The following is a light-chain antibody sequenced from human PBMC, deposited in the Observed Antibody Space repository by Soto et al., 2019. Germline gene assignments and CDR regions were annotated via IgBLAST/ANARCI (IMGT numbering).Light chain of an antibody. J-gene: IGLJ1*01. CDR3: QVWADNTDNPV. CDR2: DDS. V-gene: IGLV3-21*02. CDR1: NIGGKS. Sequence: SYELTQTSSVSVAPGETARISCGGNNIGGKSVHWYQQKPGQAPVVVVYDDSDRPSGIPERFSGSNSGNTATLTISRVEDGDEADYHCQVWADNTDNPVFGNGPKLTVL.